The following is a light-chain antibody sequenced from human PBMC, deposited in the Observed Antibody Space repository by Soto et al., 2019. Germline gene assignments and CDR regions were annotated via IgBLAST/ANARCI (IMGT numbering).Light chain of an antibody. Sequence: ESVLPHSPVTLSLSPGDGATLSCRASQSVSTNYLAWFQQKPGQAPRLLIYGAHIRAIGIADRFRGSGSGTDFTLTISRLEPEDFAVYYCQQYHSLPRTFGQGTKVDIK. CDR1: QSVSTNY. CDR2: GAH. V-gene: IGKV3-20*01. J-gene: IGKJ1*01. CDR3: QQYHSLPRT.